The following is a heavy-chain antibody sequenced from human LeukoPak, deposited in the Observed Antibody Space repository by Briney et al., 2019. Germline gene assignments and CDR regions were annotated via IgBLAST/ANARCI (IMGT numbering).Heavy chain of an antibody. CDR1: GGSFSGYY. CDR2: INHSGST. J-gene: IGHJ3*02. D-gene: IGHD2-21*01. V-gene: IGHV4-34*01. Sequence: PSETLSLTCAVYGGSFSGYYWSWIRQPPGKGLEWIGEINHSGSTNYNPSLKSRVTISVDTSKNQFSLKLSSVTAADTAVYYCASHLAPNDAFDIWGQGTMVTVSS. CDR3: ASHLAPNDAFDI.